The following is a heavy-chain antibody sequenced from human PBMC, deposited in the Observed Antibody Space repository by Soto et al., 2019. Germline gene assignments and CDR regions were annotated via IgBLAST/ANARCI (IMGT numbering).Heavy chain of an antibody. CDR3: ARDRVGTVVRGVISVDDYYGMDV. J-gene: IGHJ6*02. D-gene: IGHD3-10*01. CDR1: GGSISSGGYY. Sequence: NLPLTCSVSGGSISSGGYYWSSIRQHPGKGLEWIGYIYYSGSTYYNPSLKSRVTISVDTSKNQFSLKLSSVTAADTAVYYCARDRVGTVVRGVISVDDYYGMDVWGQGTTVT. V-gene: IGHV4-31*03. CDR2: IYYSGST.